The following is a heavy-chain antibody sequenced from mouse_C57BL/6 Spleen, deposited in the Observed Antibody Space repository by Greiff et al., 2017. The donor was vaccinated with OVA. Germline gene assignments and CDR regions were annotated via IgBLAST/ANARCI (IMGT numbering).Heavy chain of an antibody. V-gene: IGHV5-17*01. CDR3: ERGKEFAY. CDR2: ISSGSSTI. CDR1: GFTFSDYG. Sequence: EVQRVESGGGLVKPGGSLKLSCAASGFTFSDYGMHWVRQAPEQGLEWVAYISSGSSTIYYADTVKGRFTISRDNAKNTLFLQMTSLRSEDTAMYYCERGKEFAYWGQGTLVTVSA. J-gene: IGHJ3*01.